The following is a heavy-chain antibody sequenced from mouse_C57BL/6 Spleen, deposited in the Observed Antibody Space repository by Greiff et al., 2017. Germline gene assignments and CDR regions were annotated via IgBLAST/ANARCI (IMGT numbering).Heavy chain of an antibody. V-gene: IGHV5-17*01. CDR3: ARGGGYYDAMDY. CDR2: ISSGSSTI. Sequence: DVKLVESGGGLVKPGGSLKLSCAASGFTFSDYGMHWVRQAPEKGLEWVAYISSGSSTIYYADTVKGRFTISRDHAKNTLFLQMTSLRSEDTAMYYCARGGGYYDAMDYWGQGTSVTVSS. CDR1: GFTFSDYG. J-gene: IGHJ4*01. D-gene: IGHD2-2*01.